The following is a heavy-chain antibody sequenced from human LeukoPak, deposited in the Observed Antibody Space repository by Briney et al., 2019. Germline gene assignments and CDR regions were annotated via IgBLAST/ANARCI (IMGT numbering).Heavy chain of an antibody. J-gene: IGHJ4*02. CDR2: MNPNSGNT. CDR3: ARGGYSGYGPNFDY. V-gene: IGHV1-8*01. Sequence: VASVKVSCKASGYTFTSYDINWVRQATGQGLEWMGWMNPNSGNTGYAQKFQGRVTMTRNTSISTAYMELSSLRSEDTAVYYCARGGYSGYGPNFDYWGQGTLVTVSS. D-gene: IGHD5-12*01. CDR1: GYTFTSYD.